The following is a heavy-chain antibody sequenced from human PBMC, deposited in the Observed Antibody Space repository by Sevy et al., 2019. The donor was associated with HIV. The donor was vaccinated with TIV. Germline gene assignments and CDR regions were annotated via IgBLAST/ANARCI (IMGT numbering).Heavy chain of an antibody. CDR1: GGTFSSYA. CDR3: ARDGYNKDAFDI. J-gene: IGHJ3*02. CDR2: IIPIFGTA. V-gene: IGHV1-69*06. Sequence: ASLKVSCKASGGTFSSYAISWVRQAPGQGLEWMGGIIPIFGTANYAQKFQGRVTITADKSTSTAYMELSSLRSEDTAVYYCARDGYNKDAFDIWGQGTMVTVSS. D-gene: IGHD5-12*01.